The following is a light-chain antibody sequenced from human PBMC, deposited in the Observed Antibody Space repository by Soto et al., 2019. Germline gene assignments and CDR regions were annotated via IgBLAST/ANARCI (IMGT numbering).Light chain of an antibody. CDR3: QQRSNWRVT. J-gene: IGKJ4*01. CDR2: GAS. V-gene: IGKV3-11*01. CDR1: QSVRSN. Sequence: EILLTQSPATLSVSPGERATLSCRASQSVRSNLAWYQQKPGQSPRLLVYGASNRATGIPARFSGSGSGTDCTLTISSLEPEDIEVYYCQQRSNWRVTFGGGTKVDIK.